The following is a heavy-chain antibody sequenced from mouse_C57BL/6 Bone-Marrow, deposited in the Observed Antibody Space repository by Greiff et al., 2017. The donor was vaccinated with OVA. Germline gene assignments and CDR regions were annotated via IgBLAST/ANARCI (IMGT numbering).Heavy chain of an antibody. CDR2: ISGGGGNT. V-gene: IGHV5-9*01. Sequence: DVQLVESGGGLVKPGGSLKLSCAASGFTFSSYTMSWVRQTPEKRLEWVATISGGGGNTYYPDSVKGRFTISRDNAKNTLYLQMSSLRSEDTALYYCARRGYYVDYYAMDYWGQGTSVTVSS. CDR1: GFTFSSYT. J-gene: IGHJ4*01. D-gene: IGHD2-3*01. CDR3: ARRGYYVDYYAMDY.